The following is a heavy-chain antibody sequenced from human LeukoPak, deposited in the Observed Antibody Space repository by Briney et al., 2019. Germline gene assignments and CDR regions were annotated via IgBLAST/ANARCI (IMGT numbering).Heavy chain of an antibody. CDR2: IIPMFGTA. CDR3: ASVTMVVSRSEAGAFDI. J-gene: IGHJ3*02. D-gene: IGHD5/OR15-5a*01. Sequence: GASVKVSCKASGGTFSSYAITWVRQAPGQGLEWMGGIIPMFGTANYAQKFQGRVTITTDESTRTAYMDLSSLRSEDTAVYYCASVTMVVSRSEAGAFDIWGQGTLVTVSS. CDR1: GGTFSSYA. V-gene: IGHV1-69*05.